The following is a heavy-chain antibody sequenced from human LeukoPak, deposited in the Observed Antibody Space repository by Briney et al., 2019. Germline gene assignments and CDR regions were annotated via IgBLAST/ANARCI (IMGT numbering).Heavy chain of an antibody. J-gene: IGHJ4*02. CDR2: IYYSGST. V-gene: IGHV4-39*07. CDR3: ARDREGYYGSGSYIDY. CDR1: GGSISSSSYY. Sequence: SETLSLTCTVSGGSISSSSYYWGWIRQPPGKGLEWIGSIYYSGSTYYNPSLKSRVTISVDTSKNQFSLKLSSVTAADTAVYYCARDREGYYGSGSYIDYWGQGTLVTVSS. D-gene: IGHD3-10*01.